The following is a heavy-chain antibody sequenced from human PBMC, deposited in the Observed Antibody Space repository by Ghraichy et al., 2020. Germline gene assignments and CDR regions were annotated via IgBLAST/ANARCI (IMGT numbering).Heavy chain of an antibody. CDR3: ARGREGYSYGYYFDC. J-gene: IGHJ4*02. D-gene: IGHD5-18*01. CDR2: SYYSGST. V-gene: IGHV4-59*01. CDR1: GGSMSSYY. Sequence: GSLRLSCIVSGGSMSSYYWSWIRQPPGKGLEWIGYSYYSGSTNYNPSLKSRVTISVDTSKNEFSLKLSSVTAADTAVYYCARGREGYSYGYYFDCWGQGTLVIVSS.